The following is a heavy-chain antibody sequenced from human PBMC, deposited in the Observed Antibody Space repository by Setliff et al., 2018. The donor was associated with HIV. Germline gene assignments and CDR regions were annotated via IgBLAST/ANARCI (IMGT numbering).Heavy chain of an antibody. CDR2: MNPDGSNT. CDR3: ARFYGSYDVGGFDI. V-gene: IGHV5-51*01. J-gene: IGHJ3*02. CDR1: GYSFITYW. D-gene: IGHD3-16*01. Sequence: GESLKISCKGSGYSFITYWIGWVRQRPGKGLEWMGIMNPDGSNTRYSPSFQGQVTISVDESISTAYLQWCSLKASDTAFYYCARFYGSYDVGGFDIWGQGTKVTVSS.